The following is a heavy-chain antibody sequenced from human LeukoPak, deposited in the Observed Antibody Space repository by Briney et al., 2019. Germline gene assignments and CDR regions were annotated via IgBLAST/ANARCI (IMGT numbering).Heavy chain of an antibody. D-gene: IGHD3-16*02. CDR1: GFTFSSYA. CDR3: ARESITFGGVIVLAFDI. V-gene: IGHV3-23*01. CDR2: ISGSGGST. J-gene: IGHJ3*02. Sequence: GGSLRLSCAASGFTFSSYAMSWVRQAPGKGLEWVSAISGSGGSTYYADSVKGRFTTSRDNSKNTLYLQMNSLRAEDTAVYYCARESITFGGVIVLAFDIWGQGTMVTVSS.